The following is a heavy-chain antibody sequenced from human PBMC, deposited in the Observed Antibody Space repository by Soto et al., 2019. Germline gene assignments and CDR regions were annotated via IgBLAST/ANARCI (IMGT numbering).Heavy chain of an antibody. CDR2: ISSSSTI. J-gene: IGHJ4*02. CDR3: ARDEIDGIVVVVAARPYYFDY. CDR1: GFTFSSYS. V-gene: IGHV3-48*02. Sequence: GGSLRLSCAASGFTFSSYSMNWVRQAPGKGLEWVSYISSSSTIYYADSVKGRFTISRDNAKNSLYLQMNSLRDEDTAVYYCARDEIDGIVVVVAARPYYFDYWGQGTLVTAPQ. D-gene: IGHD2-15*01.